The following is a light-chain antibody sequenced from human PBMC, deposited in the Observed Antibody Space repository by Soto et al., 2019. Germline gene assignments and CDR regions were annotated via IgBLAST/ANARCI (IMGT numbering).Light chain of an antibody. J-gene: IGLJ3*02. CDR2: DVS. Sequence: QSALTQPASVSGSPGQSITISCTGISSDIGSHNFVSWYQQHPGKAPQLIISDVSNRPSGVSNRFSGSKSGNTASLTLSGLQAEDEADYYCSSYAGSTSVVFGGGTKLTVL. V-gene: IGLV2-14*03. CDR3: SSYAGSTSVV. CDR1: SSDIGSHNF.